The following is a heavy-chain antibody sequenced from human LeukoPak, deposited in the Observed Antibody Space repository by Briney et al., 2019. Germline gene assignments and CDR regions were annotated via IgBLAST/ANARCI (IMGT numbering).Heavy chain of an antibody. J-gene: IGHJ4*02. V-gene: IGHV3-23*01. CDR2: ISGSGGST. D-gene: IGHD4-23*01. CDR1: GFTFSSYA. Sequence: PGGSLRLSCAASGFTFSSYAMSWVRQAPGKGLEWVSAISGSGGSTYYADSVKGQFTISRDNSKNTLYLQMNSLRAEDTAIYYCARGKNEWHQVVNYYFDLWGQGALVTVSS. CDR3: ARGKNEWHQVVNYYFDL.